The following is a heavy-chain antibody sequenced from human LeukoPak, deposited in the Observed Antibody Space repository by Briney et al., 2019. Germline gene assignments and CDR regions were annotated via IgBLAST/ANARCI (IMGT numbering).Heavy chain of an antibody. J-gene: IGHJ6*03. CDR3: VSFGPRTWSGYSSYMDV. D-gene: IGHD3-3*01. CDR2: FDPEDGET. CDR1: GYTLTELS. V-gene: IGHV1-24*01. Sequence: ASVKVSCKVSGYTLTELSMHLVRQAPGKGLEWMGGFDPEDGETIYAQKFQGRVTMTEDTSTDTAYMELSSLRSEDTAVYYCVSFGPRTWSGYSSYMDVWGKGTTVTVSS.